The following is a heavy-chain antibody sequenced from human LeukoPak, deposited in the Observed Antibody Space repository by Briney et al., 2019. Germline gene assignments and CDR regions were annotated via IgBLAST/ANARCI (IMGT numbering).Heavy chain of an antibody. Sequence: SETLSLTCTVSGGSISSYYWSWIRQPPGKGLEWIGCIYYSGSTNYNPSLKSRVTISVDTSKNQFSLKLSSVTAADTAVYYCARTRPNCGGDCRYYFDYWGQGTLVTVSS. J-gene: IGHJ4*02. CDR3: ARTRPNCGGDCRYYFDY. CDR2: IYYSGST. D-gene: IGHD2-21*02. V-gene: IGHV4-59*01. CDR1: GGSISSYY.